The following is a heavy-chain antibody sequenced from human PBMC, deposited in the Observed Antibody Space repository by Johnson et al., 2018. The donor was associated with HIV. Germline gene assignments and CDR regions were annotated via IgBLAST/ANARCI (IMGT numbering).Heavy chain of an antibody. CDR3: TALWAAAGDAFDI. J-gene: IGHJ3*02. Sequence: EVQLVESGGGLVKPGGSLRLSCVASGFTFSNAWMSWVRQAPGKGLEWVGRIKSKTDGGTTDYAAPVKGRFTISRDDSKNTLYLQMNSLKTEDTAVYYCTALWAAAGDAFDIWGQGTMGTVSS. CDR2: IKSKTDGGTT. D-gene: IGHD6-13*01. CDR1: GFTFSNAW. V-gene: IGHV3-15*01.